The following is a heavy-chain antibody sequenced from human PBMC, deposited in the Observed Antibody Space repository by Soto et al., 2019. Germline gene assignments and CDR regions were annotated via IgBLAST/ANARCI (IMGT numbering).Heavy chain of an antibody. J-gene: IGHJ6*02. Sequence: SETLSLTCAVFGGSFSGYSWSWIRQSPGKGLEWIGEIDHSGATNHNPSLKSRVTISVDTSKNTLYLQMNSLRAEDTAVYYCAREGRGVVVPGGMDVWGQGTTVTVSS. D-gene: IGHD2-2*01. V-gene: IGHV4-34*01. CDR2: IDHSGAT. CDR1: GGSFSGYS. CDR3: AREGRGVVVPGGMDV.